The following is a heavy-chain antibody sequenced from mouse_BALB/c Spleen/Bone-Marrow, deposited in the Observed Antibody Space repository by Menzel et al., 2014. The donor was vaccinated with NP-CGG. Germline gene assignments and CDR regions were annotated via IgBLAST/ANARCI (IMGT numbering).Heavy chain of an antibody. Sequence: DVKLQESGGGLVQPGGSRKLSCAASGFTFSSFGMHWVRQAPEKGLEWVAYISSGSSTIYYADTVMGRFTVSRDNPKNTLFLQMTSLRPEDTAMYYCARSGSSSGYFDYWGQGTTLTVSS. CDR3: ARSGSSSGYFDY. J-gene: IGHJ2*01. CDR2: ISSGSSTI. D-gene: IGHD1-1*01. V-gene: IGHV5-17*02. CDR1: GFTFSSFG.